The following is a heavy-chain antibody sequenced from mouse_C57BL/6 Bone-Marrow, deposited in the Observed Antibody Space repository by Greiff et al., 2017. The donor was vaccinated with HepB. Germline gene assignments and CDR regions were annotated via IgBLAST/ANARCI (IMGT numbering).Heavy chain of an antibody. Sequence: QVQLQQSGAELARPGASVKLSCKASGYTFTSYGISWVKQRTGQGLEWIGEIYPRSGNTYYNEKVKGKATLTADKSSSTAYMELRSLTSEDSAVYFCAREGEDIITTVVVFDYWGQGTTLTVSS. J-gene: IGHJ2*01. CDR1: GYTFTSYG. V-gene: IGHV1-81*01. CDR2: IYPRSGNT. CDR3: AREGEDIITTVVVFDY. D-gene: IGHD1-1*01.